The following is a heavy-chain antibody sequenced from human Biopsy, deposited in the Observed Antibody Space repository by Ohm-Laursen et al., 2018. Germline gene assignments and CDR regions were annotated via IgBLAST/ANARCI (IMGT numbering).Heavy chain of an antibody. Sequence: SLRLSCTASGLSFSTYGMHWVRQAPGKGLEWVAVIWYDGSKKYYADSVKGRFTITRDNSKNTLYLQMNSLRAADTAVYYCASDRDSSGSFRWNHWGQGTLVTVSS. D-gene: IGHD6-19*01. V-gene: IGHV3-33*01. J-gene: IGHJ5*02. CDR2: IWYDGSKK. CDR1: GLSFSTYG. CDR3: ASDRDSSGSFRWNH.